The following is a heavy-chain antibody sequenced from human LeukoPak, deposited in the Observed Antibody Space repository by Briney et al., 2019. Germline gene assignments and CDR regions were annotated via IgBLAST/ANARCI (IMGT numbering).Heavy chain of an antibody. V-gene: IGHV3-11*04. D-gene: IGHD4-17*01. J-gene: IGHJ4*02. CDR2: ISSSGSTI. Sequence: GGSLRLSCAASGFTFSDYYMSWIRQAPGKGLEWVSYISSSGSTIYYADSVKGRFTISRDNAKNSLYLQMNSLRAEDTAVYYCARDRQVYGDYPSXXDYWGQGTLVTVSS. CDR3: ARDRQVYGDYPSXXDY. CDR1: GFTFSDYY.